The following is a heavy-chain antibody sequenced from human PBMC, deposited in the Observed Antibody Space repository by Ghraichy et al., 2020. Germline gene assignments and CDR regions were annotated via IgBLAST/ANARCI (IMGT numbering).Heavy chain of an antibody. CDR2: INHSGST. CDR3: AREPRYYYGLDY. CDR1: GGSFSGYY. J-gene: IGHJ4*02. D-gene: IGHD3-10*01. Sequence: SETLSLTCAVYGGSFSGYYWSWIRQPPGKGLEWIGEINHSGSTNYNPSLKSRVTISVDTSKNQFSLKLSSVTAADTAVYYCAREPRYYYGLDYWGQGTLVTVSS. V-gene: IGHV4-34*01.